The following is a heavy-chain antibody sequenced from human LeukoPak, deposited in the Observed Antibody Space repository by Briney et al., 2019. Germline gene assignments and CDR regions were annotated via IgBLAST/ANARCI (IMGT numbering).Heavy chain of an antibody. Sequence: PSETLSLTCTVSGGSISSGGYYWSWIRQHPGKGLEWVGYTYYSGSTYYNPSLKSRVTISVDTSKNQFSLKLSSVTAADTAVYYCARVVRGGVVPAAIYFDYWGQGTLVTVSS. CDR1: GGSISSGGYY. V-gene: IGHV4-31*03. J-gene: IGHJ4*02. CDR2: TYYSGST. CDR3: ARVVRGGVVPAAIYFDY. D-gene: IGHD2-2*01.